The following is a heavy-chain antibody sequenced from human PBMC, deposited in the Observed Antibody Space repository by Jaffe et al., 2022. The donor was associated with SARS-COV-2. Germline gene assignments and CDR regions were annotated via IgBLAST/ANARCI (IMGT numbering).Heavy chain of an antibody. J-gene: IGHJ3*02. CDR3: ANSEYSSSSRDDAFDI. Sequence: EVQLLESGGGLVQPGGSLRLSCAASGFTFSSYAMSWVRQAPGKGLEWVSAISGSGGSTYYADSVKGRFTISRDNSKNTLYLQMNSLRAEDTAVYYCANSEYSSSSRDDAFDIWGQGTMVTVSS. D-gene: IGHD6-6*01. CDR2: ISGSGGST. CDR1: GFTFSSYA. V-gene: IGHV3-23*01.